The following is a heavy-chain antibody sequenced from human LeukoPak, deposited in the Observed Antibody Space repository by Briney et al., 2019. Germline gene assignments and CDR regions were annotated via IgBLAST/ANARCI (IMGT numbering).Heavy chain of an antibody. CDR1: GGTFSSYA. J-gene: IGHJ3*02. CDR3: ARSRSNIVVVIAIGVYAFDI. Sequence: ASVKVSCKASGGTFSSYAISWVRQAPGQGLEWMGGIIPIFGTANYAQKFQGRVTITADESTSTAYMGLSSLRSEDTAVYYCARSRSNIVVVIAIGVYAFDIWGQGTMVTVSS. CDR2: IIPIFGTA. V-gene: IGHV1-69*13. D-gene: IGHD2-21*01.